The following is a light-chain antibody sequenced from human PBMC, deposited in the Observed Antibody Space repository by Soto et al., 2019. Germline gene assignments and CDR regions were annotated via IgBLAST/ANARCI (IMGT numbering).Light chain of an antibody. CDR1: QSISTW. CDR3: QQYDSFLT. Sequence: DIQMTQSPSTLSASVGDRVTITCRACQSISTWVAWYQQKPGKAPKLLIYKASSLESGVPSRFSGSGSGTEFTLTISSLQPDDFATYYCQQYDSFLTFGGGTRVEIK. J-gene: IGKJ4*01. CDR2: KAS. V-gene: IGKV1-5*03.